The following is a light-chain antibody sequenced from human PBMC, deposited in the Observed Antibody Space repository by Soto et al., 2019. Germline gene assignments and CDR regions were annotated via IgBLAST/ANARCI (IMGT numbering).Light chain of an antibody. V-gene: IGLV3-21*02. Sequence: SYELTQPPSVSVAPGQTARFSCGGKNIGTKSVHWYQQKPGQAPGLVVYGDSGRPSGIPERFSGSNSGDTATLTISRVEAGDEADYYCQVWDDMVVFGGGTKLTVL. CDR1: NIGTKS. CDR2: GDS. CDR3: QVWDDMVV. J-gene: IGLJ2*01.